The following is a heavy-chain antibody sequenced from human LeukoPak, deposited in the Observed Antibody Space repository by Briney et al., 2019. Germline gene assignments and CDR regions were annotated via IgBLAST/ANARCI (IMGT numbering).Heavy chain of an antibody. Sequence: GGSLRLSCAASGFTFSSYAMSWVRQAPGKGLEWVSGISSSGTSTYCADFVKGRITISRDNSKNTLYVQMNSLRAEDTAVYYCAKGLGDSCYSALDYWGQGTLVTVSS. V-gene: IGHV3-23*01. CDR2: ISSSGTST. CDR3: AKGLGDSCYSALDY. D-gene: IGHD2-15*01. J-gene: IGHJ4*02. CDR1: GFTFSSYA.